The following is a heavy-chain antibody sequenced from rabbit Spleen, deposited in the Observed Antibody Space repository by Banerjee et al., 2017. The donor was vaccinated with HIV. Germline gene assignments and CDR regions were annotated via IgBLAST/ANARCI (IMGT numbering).Heavy chain of an antibody. Sequence: QEQLLESGGGLVKPEGSLKVSCTASGFSFSDKAMMCWVRQAPGKGLEWIADIFTGSSGTTYYASWAKGRFTISKTSSTTVTLQMTSLTAADTATYFCARDTASSFSSYGMDLWGPGTLVTVS. CDR2: IFTGSSGTT. CDR3: ARDTASSFSSYGMDL. CDR1: GFSFSDKAM. J-gene: IGHJ6*01. D-gene: IGHD8-1*01. V-gene: IGHV1S45*01.